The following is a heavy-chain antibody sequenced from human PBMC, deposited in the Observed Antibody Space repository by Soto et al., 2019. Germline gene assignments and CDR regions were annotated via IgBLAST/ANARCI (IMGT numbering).Heavy chain of an antibody. D-gene: IGHD3-10*01. J-gene: IGHJ6*02. CDR3: ARGSGTMVRGVMKNYYGMDV. Sequence: QEQLVASGGDLVKPGGSLRLSCAASGFSISDYYMIWIRQAPGKGLEWVSFISSSSSYSNDADSVKGRFTISRDNAKNSLYLQMNSLRAEDTAVYYCARGSGTMVRGVMKNYYGMDVWGQGTTVTVSS. CDR2: ISSSSSYS. CDR1: GFSISDYY. V-gene: IGHV3-11*05.